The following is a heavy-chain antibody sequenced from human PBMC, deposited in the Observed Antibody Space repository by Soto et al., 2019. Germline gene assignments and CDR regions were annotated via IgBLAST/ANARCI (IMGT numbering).Heavy chain of an antibody. CDR1: GGSITSSGYY. Sequence: QVQLQESGPGLVKPSQTLSLTCTVSGGSITSSGYYWSWIRQHPGEGLEWIGFTSNSGSTSYNPSXKXXVTISVDTSSNQSSLNLKSVTAADTAVYYCASGGGSTKVDYWGQGTLVTVSP. CDR2: TSNSGST. J-gene: IGHJ4*02. CDR3: ASGGGSTKVDY. D-gene: IGHD2-2*01. V-gene: IGHV4-31*03.